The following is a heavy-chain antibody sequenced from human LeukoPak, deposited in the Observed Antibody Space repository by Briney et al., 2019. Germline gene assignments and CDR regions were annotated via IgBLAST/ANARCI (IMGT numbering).Heavy chain of an antibody. V-gene: IGHV3-64*01. CDR2: ISSNGGST. CDR1: GFTFSSYA. D-gene: IGHD3-16*01. Sequence: GGSLRLSCAASGFTFSSYAMHWVRQAPGKGLEYVSAISSNGGSTYYANSVKGRFTISRDNSKNTLYLQMGSLRAEDMAVYCCARDPRLGDWGQGTLVTVSS. J-gene: IGHJ4*02. CDR3: ARDPRLGD.